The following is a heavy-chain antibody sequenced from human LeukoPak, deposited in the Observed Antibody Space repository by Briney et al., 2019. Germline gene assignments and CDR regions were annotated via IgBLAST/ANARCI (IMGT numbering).Heavy chain of an antibody. CDR2: ISSSSSYI. CDR3: ARAGFQLTDY. J-gene: IGHJ4*02. D-gene: IGHD1-1*01. CDR1: GFTFSSYA. Sequence: GGSLRLSCAASGFTFSSYAMSWVRQAPGKGLEWVSSISSSSSYIYYADSVKGRFTISRDNAKNSLYLQMNSLRAEDTAVYYCARAGFQLTDYWGQGTLVTVSS. V-gene: IGHV3-21*01.